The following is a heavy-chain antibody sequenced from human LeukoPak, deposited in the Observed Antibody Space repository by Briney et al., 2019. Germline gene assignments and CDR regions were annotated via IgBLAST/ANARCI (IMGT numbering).Heavy chain of an antibody. CDR1: GYTFTIYG. J-gene: IGHJ4*02. V-gene: IGHV1-18*01. CDR3: SKWWLAVAVGDYVD. D-gene: IGHD6-19*01. CDR2: ISAYNGNT. Sequence: ASVKVTFKSSGYTFTIYGSTWLWLAPGQELEWMGWISAYNGNTNYAQKLQGRVTMTTDTSTSTTYMELRSLRSDDTAVYYCSKWWLAVAVGDYVDWGQETLVTVSS.